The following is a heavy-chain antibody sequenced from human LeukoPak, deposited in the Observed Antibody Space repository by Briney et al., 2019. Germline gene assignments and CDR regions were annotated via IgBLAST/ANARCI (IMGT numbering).Heavy chain of an antibody. J-gene: IGHJ4*02. CDR3: ARETSYSNYVEALDY. CDR1: GFTFSSYG. CDR2: IRYDGSNK. D-gene: IGHD4-11*01. Sequence: PGGSLRLSCAASGFTFSSYGMHWVRQAPGKGLEWVAFIRYDGSNKYYADSVKGRFTISRDNSKNTLYLQMNSLRAEDTAVYYCARETSYSNYVEALDYWGQGTLVTVSS. V-gene: IGHV3-30*02.